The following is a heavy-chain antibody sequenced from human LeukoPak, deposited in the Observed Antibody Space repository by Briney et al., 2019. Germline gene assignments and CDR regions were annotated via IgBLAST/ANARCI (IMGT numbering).Heavy chain of an antibody. V-gene: IGHV1-18*04. D-gene: IGHD3-3*01. Sequence: ASVKVSCKATGYTFTGYYMHWVRQAPGQGLEWMGWISAYNGNTNYAQKLQGRVTMTTDTSTSTAYMELRSLRSDDTAVYYCARGKVEWLAYYYYYMDVWGKGTTVTVSS. CDR3: ARGKVEWLAYYYYYMDV. J-gene: IGHJ6*03. CDR2: ISAYNGNT. CDR1: GYTFTGYY.